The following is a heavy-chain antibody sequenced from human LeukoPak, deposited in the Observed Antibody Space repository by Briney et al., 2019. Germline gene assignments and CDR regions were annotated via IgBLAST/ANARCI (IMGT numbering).Heavy chain of an antibody. Sequence: SETLSLTCTVSGGSISSSSYYWGWIRQPPGMGLDWLGIIYFSRSTLYNPSLNSRVTISMDRSQNQFSLSLTSVTAADTAMYYCATGKERDYFYMDVWGKGTTVAVSS. CDR3: ATGKERDYFYMDV. CDR1: GGSISSSSYY. J-gene: IGHJ6*03. CDR2: IYFSRST. D-gene: IGHD1-26*01. V-gene: IGHV4-39*07.